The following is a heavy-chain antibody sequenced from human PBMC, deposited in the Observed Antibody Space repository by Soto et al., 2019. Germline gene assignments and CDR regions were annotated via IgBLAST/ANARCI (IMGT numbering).Heavy chain of an antibody. CDR3: ARGPRHYDWNAPLLGFGEIDAYYFGY. CDR1: GFTFSSYG. CDR2: IWGDGSSK. Sequence: QVQLVESGGGVVQPGGSLRLSCAASGFTFSSYGMHWVRQAPGKGLEWVAVIWGDGSSKYYADSVKGRFTISRDNSKNTLCRQMNSLRGEGKAVYYCARGPRHYDWNAPLLGFGEIDAYYFGYWGQGTLVTVSS. J-gene: IGHJ4*02. D-gene: IGHD3-10*01. V-gene: IGHV3-33*03.